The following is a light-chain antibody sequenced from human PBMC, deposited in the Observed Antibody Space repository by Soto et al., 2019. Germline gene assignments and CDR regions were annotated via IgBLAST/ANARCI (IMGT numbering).Light chain of an antibody. Sequence: QSALTQHASVSGSPGQSITISCSGTTSDVGGYDVVSWYQQHPDKAPKLMIFEVNQRPSGVSDRFSGSKSGNTASLTISGLQAGDEDDYYCCSFAGSSSFWVFGGGTKLTVL. CDR3: CSFAGSSSFWV. CDR1: TSDVGGYDV. J-gene: IGLJ3*02. CDR2: EVN. V-gene: IGLV2-23*02.